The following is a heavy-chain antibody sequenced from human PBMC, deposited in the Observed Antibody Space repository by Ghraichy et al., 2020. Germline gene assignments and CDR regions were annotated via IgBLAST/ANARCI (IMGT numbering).Heavy chain of an antibody. Sequence: SETLSLTCAVSGGSISSSNWWSWVRQPPGKGLEWIGEIYHSGSTNYNPSLKSRVTISVDKSKNQFSLKLSSVTAADTAVYYCARVPDYGGNPEYFQHWGQGTLVTVSS. CDR2: IYHSGST. CDR3: ARVPDYGGNPEYFQH. D-gene: IGHD4-23*01. V-gene: IGHV4-4*02. J-gene: IGHJ1*01. CDR1: GGSISSSNW.